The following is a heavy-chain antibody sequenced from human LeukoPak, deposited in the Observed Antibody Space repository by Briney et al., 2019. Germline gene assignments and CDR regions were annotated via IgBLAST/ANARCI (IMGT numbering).Heavy chain of an antibody. CDR3: AREGGPYRPLDY. Sequence: SETLSLTCTVPGGSISSGDYYWSWIRQPPGKGLEWIGYIYYSGSTYYNPSLKSRVTISVDTSKNQFSLKLSSVTAADTAVYYCAREGGPYRPLDYLGQGTLVTVSS. CDR2: IYYSGST. V-gene: IGHV4-30-4*01. J-gene: IGHJ4*02. CDR1: GGSISSGDYY.